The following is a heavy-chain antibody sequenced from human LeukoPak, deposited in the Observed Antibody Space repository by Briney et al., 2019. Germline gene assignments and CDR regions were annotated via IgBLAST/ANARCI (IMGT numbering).Heavy chain of an antibody. D-gene: IGHD6-19*01. J-gene: IGHJ4*02. CDR1: GFTFSSYA. Sequence: RGSLRLSCAASGFTFSSYAMSWVRQAPGKGLEWVSAISGSGGSTYYADSVKGRFTISRDNSKNTLYLQMNSLRAEDTAVYYCAKDRRSQWLVQDYWGQGTLVTVSS. V-gene: IGHV3-23*01. CDR3: AKDRRSQWLVQDY. CDR2: ISGSGGST.